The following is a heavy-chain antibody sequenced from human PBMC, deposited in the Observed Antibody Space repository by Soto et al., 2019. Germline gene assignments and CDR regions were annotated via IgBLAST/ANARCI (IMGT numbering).Heavy chain of an antibody. CDR2: IYYSGST. CDR3: ASRLPDYYDSSGLIDY. J-gene: IGHJ4*02. V-gene: IGHV4-30-4*01. Sequence: QVQLQESGPGLVKPSQTLSLTCTVSGGSISSGDYYWSWIRQPPGKGLEWIGYIYYSGSTYYNPSLKSRVTISVDTSKNQFSLKLSSVTAADTAVYYCASRLPDYYDSSGLIDYWGQGTLVTVSS. CDR1: GGSISSGDYY. D-gene: IGHD3-22*01.